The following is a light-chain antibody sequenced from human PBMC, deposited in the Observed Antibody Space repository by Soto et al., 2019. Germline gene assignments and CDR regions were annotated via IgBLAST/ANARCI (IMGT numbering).Light chain of an antibody. CDR1: SSDVGGYNY. J-gene: IGLJ1*01. CDR2: EVS. Sequence: QSALTQPPSASGSPGQSVTISCTGTSSDVGGYNYVSWYQQHPGKAPKLMIHEVSKRPSGVPDRFSGSKSGNTASLTVSGPQAEAEADYYCSSYAGSNNYVFGTGTKLTVL. CDR3: SSYAGSNNYV. V-gene: IGLV2-8*01.